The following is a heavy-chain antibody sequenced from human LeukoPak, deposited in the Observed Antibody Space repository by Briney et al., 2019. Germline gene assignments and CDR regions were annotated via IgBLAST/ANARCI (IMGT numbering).Heavy chain of an antibody. Sequence: GGSLRLSCAASGFTFSSYGMHWVRQAPGKGLEWVSGISGSGASTYYADSVKGRFTISRDNSKNTLYLQMNSLRADDTAVYYCAKDDGGPYSSSSRFVWGQGNLVTVSS. D-gene: IGHD6-13*01. CDR1: GFTFSSYG. CDR3: AKDDGGPYSSSSRFV. CDR2: ISGSGAST. V-gene: IGHV3-23*01. J-gene: IGHJ4*02.